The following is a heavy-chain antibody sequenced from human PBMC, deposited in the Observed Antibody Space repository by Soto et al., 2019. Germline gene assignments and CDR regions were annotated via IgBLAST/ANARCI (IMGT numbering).Heavy chain of an antibody. Sequence: SETLSLTCTVSGGSISSSSYYWGWIRQPPGKGLEWIGSIYYSGSTYYNPSLKSRVTISVDTSKNQFPLKLSSVTAADTAVYYCARLISVAGTMWFDPWGQGTLVTVSS. D-gene: IGHD6-19*01. CDR1: GGSISSSSYY. V-gene: IGHV4-39*01. J-gene: IGHJ5*02. CDR2: IYYSGST. CDR3: ARLISVAGTMWFDP.